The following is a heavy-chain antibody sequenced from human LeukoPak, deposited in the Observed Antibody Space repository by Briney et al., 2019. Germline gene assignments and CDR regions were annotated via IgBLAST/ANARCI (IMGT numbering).Heavy chain of an antibody. CDR3: ARVGDIVVVPAEDY. CDR1: GFTFSSYS. CDR2: ISSSSSYM. J-gene: IGHJ4*02. D-gene: IGHD2-2*01. V-gene: IGHV3-21*01. Sequence: PGGSLRLSCAASGFTFSSYSMNWVRQAPGKGLEWVSSISSSSSYMYYADSVKGRFTISRDNAKNSLYLQMNSLRAEDTAVYYCARVGDIVVVPAEDYWGQGTLVTVSS.